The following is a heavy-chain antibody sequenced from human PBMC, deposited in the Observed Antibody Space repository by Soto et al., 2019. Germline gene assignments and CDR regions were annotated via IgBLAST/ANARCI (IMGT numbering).Heavy chain of an antibody. CDR3: AKKLGPSAFDL. Sequence: QVQLVQSGAEVKKPGSSVKVSCKASGGTFTDYTITWVRQAPGQGLEWMGRIIHVIDLSNYAQKFQGRVTITADKSTTTSYMELSGLTSEDTAVYYCAKKLGPSAFDLWGRGTLVTVSS. CDR1: GGTFTDYT. D-gene: IGHD1-26*01. J-gene: IGHJ2*01. V-gene: IGHV1-69*02. CDR2: IIHVIDLS.